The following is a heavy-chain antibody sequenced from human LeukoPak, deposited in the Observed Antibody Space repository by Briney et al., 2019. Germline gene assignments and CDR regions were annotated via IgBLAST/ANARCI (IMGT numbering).Heavy chain of an antibody. J-gene: IGHJ4*02. Sequence: GESLRISCKASGYNFTTYWIGWVRQMPGKGLEWMGIIYPGDSDTRNSPSFQGQVTISADRSISTAYLQWSSLKASDTAVYYCVRHGGDDWALAYWGQGTLVTVSS. D-gene: IGHD3-9*01. V-gene: IGHV5-51*01. CDR1: GYNFTTYW. CDR3: VRHGGDDWALAY. CDR2: IYPGDSDT.